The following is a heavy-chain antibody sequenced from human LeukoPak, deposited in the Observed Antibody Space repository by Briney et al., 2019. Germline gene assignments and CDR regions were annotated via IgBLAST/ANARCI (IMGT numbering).Heavy chain of an antibody. Sequence: SETLSLTCAVYGGSFSGYYWSWIRQPPGKGLEWIGEINHRGSTNYNPSLKSRVTISVDTSKNQFSLKLSSVTAADTAVYYCARDTAMVHYYYYYGMDVWGQGTTVTVSS. CDR1: GGSFSGYY. CDR2: INHRGST. J-gene: IGHJ6*02. CDR3: ARDTAMVHYYYYYGMDV. D-gene: IGHD5-18*01. V-gene: IGHV4-34*01.